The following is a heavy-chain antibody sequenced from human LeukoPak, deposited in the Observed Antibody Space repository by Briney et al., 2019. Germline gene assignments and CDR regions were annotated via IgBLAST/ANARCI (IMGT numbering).Heavy chain of an antibody. CDR2: INPNSGGT. CDR1: GYTFTGYY. J-gene: IGHJ4*02. Sequence: ASVKVSCKASGYTFTGYYMHWVRQAPGQGLEWMGWINPNSGGTKYAQKFQGRVTMASDASISTAYMELSSLRSDDTAVYYCASRPDQHLLYYFDYWGQGALVTVSS. V-gene: IGHV1-2*02. D-gene: IGHD2-15*01. CDR3: ASRPDQHLLYYFDY.